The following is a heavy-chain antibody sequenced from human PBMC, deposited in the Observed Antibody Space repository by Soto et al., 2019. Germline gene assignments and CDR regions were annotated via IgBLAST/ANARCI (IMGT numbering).Heavy chain of an antibody. V-gene: IGHV3-30-3*01. Sequence: QVQLVESGGGVVQPGRSLRLSCAASGFTFSSYAMHWVRQAPGKGLEWVAVISYDGSNKYYADSVKGRFTISRDNGKNSLYLQMNSLREEDTAVYYCAREGGGSYEYWGQGSLVTVSS. D-gene: IGHD1-26*01. CDR3: AREGGGSYEY. CDR2: ISYDGSNK. J-gene: IGHJ4*02. CDR1: GFTFSSYA.